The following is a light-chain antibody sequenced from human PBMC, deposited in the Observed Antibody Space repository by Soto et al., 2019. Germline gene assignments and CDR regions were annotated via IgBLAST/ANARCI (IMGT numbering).Light chain of an antibody. CDR1: QSVSSY. CDR3: QQRSNWPIP. J-gene: IGKJ5*01. CDR2: DAS. V-gene: IGKV3-11*01. Sequence: EIVLTQSPATLSLSPGERATLSCRASQSVSSYLAWYQQKPGQAPRLLIYDASNRATGIPARFSGSGSGTDFTLTISSLEPEDFAVYYCQQRSNWPIPFGQGPRLEIK.